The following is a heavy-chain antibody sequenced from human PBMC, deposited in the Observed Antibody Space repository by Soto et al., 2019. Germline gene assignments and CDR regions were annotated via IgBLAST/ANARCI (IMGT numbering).Heavy chain of an antibody. J-gene: IGHJ4*02. CDR1: GFALSTTGVG. Sequence: SVPTLVNPTQTLTLTCTFSGFALSTTGVGVSWIRQPPGKALEWLALIYWHDDKRYSPSLKSRLTITKDTSKNQVVLTMTNMDPVDTATYYCTHRGGATVGLYYFDYWGQGALVTVSS. CDR2: IYWHDDK. V-gene: IGHV2-5*01. CDR3: THRGGATVGLYYFDY. D-gene: IGHD3-16*01.